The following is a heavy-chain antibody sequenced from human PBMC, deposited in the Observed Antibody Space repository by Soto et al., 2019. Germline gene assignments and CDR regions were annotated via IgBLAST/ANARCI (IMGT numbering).Heavy chain of an antibody. V-gene: IGHV1-2*02. Sequence: QVQLEQSGAEVKKPGASVRVSCKASGYTFPDYYIHWVRQAPGQGLEWMGWINPKSGVTNSAQKFQGRITMTRDTSITTAYLELSSLRSDDTAVYYCARGPKQTPRHSNSWFVPDYWGQGSLVTVSS. CDR3: ARGPKQTPRHSNSWFVPDY. J-gene: IGHJ4*02. CDR1: GYTFPDYY. D-gene: IGHD6-13*01. CDR2: INPKSGVT.